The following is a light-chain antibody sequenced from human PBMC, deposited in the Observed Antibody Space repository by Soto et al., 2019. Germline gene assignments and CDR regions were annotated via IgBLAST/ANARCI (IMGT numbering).Light chain of an antibody. J-gene: IGKJ2*01. V-gene: IGKV4-1*01. CDR1: QSVLSSSNNKNY. CDR3: QHYYSVPVT. CDR2: WAS. Sequence: DIVMTQSPDSLAVSLGERATINCKSSQSVLSSSNNKNYMAWYQQKPLQPPKLLMSWASTRESGVPDRFSGSGSETDFTLTISGLQAEDVAVYYCQHYYSVPVTFGQGTKLEIK.